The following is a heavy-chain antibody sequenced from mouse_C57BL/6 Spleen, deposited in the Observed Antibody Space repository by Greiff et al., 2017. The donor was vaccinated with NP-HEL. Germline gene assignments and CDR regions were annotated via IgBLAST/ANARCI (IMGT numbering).Heavy chain of an antibody. CDR3: ARGIYYDYDGYYYAMDY. J-gene: IGHJ4*01. Sequence: VQLQESGAELARPGASVKLSCKASGYTFTSYGISWVKQRTGQGLEWFGEIYPRSGNTYYNEKLKGKATLTADKSSSTAYMELRSLTSEDSAVYFCARGIYYDYDGYYYAMDYWGQGTSVTVSS. D-gene: IGHD2-4*01. CDR1: GYTFTSYG. V-gene: IGHV1-81*01. CDR2: IYPRSGNT.